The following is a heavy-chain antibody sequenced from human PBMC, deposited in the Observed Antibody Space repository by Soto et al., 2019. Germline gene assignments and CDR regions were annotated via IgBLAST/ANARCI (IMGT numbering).Heavy chain of an antibody. Sequence: QVQLVQSGAEVKKPGASVKVSCKASGYTFTNFDINWVRQATGQGLEWMGWMNPKSGNTDYAENFQGRVTMTRNTSIGTAYMELSSLRSEDTAVYYCARGLGGAFDYWGQGTLVNVSA. CDR2: MNPKSGNT. CDR3: ARGLGGAFDY. V-gene: IGHV1-8*01. D-gene: IGHD1-26*01. J-gene: IGHJ4*02. CDR1: GYTFTNFD.